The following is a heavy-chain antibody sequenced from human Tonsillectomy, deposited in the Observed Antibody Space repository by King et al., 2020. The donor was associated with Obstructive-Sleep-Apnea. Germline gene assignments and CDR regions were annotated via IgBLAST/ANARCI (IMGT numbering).Heavy chain of an antibody. CDR1: GYRFTNYW. V-gene: IGHV5-51*01. Sequence: VQLVESGAEVKKPGESLKISCKDSGYRFTNYWIGWVRQMPGKGLEWMWIIYPGDSDTRSSPSFQGQVAISADKSISTAYLQWSSLKASDTAMYYCARHFSSGQRLLSDAFDVWGQGTMVTVSS. CDR3: ARHFSSGQRLLSDAFDV. D-gene: IGHD5-18*01. CDR2: IYPGDSDT. J-gene: IGHJ3*01.